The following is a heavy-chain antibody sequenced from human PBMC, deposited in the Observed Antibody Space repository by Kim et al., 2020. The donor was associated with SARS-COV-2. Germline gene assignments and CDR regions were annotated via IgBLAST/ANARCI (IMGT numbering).Heavy chain of an antibody. CDR1: GFTFSNAW. D-gene: IGHD2-2*01. J-gene: IGHJ2*01. V-gene: IGHV3-15*01. Sequence: GGSLRLSCAASGFTFSNAWMSWVRQAPGKGLEWVGRIKSKTDGGTTDYAAPVKGRFTISRDDSKNTLYLQMNSLKTEDTAVYYCTTREVLSGIVVVPAAYSSYWYFDLWGRGTLVTVSS. CDR3: TTREVLSGIVVVPAAYSSYWYFDL. CDR2: IKSKTDGGTT.